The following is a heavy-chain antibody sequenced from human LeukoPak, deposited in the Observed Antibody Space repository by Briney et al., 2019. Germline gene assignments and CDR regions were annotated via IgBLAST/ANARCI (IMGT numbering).Heavy chain of an antibody. D-gene: IGHD2-2*02. CDR1: GYTFTSYY. V-gene: IGHV1-46*01. CDR3: ARDHARSPIVVIPAAILLDAFDI. Sequence: ASVKVSCKASGYTFTSYYMHWVRQSPGQGLEWMGIINPSGGSTSYAQKFQGRVTMTRDTSTSTVYMELSSLRSEDTAVYYCARDHARSPIVVIPAAILLDAFDIRGQGTMVTVSS. J-gene: IGHJ3*02. CDR2: INPSGGST.